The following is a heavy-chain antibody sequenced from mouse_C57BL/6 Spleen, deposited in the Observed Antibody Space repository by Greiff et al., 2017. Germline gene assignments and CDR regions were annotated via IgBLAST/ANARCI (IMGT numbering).Heavy chain of an antibody. Sequence: EVKLMESGGGLVQPGGSMKLSCAASGFTFSDAWMDWVRQSPEKGLEWVAEIRNKANNHATYYAESVKGRFTISRDDSKSSVYLQMNSLRAEDTGIYYCTKITGTEVYYFDYWGQGTTLTVSS. V-gene: IGHV6-6*01. CDR1: GFTFSDAW. D-gene: IGHD4-1*01. CDR2: IRNKANNHAT. CDR3: TKITGTEVYYFDY. J-gene: IGHJ2*01.